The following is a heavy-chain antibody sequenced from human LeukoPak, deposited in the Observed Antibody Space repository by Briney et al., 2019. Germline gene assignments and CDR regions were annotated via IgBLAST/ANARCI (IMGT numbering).Heavy chain of an antibody. Sequence: PGGSLRLSCAASGFTLSRYAMSWVRQAPGTGLESVSAISGSGGSTYYADSVTGRFSNSSDNPKTTPYLQKTSLSAQDTAVYYCAKSSYSGSYYEPFDYWGQGTLVTVSS. CDR3: AKSSYSGSYYEPFDY. J-gene: IGHJ4*02. V-gene: IGHV3-23*01. D-gene: IGHD1-26*01. CDR2: ISGSGGST. CDR1: GFTLSRYA.